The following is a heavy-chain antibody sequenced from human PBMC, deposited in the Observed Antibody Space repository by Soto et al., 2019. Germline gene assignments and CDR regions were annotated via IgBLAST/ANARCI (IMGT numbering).Heavy chain of an antibody. CDR1: GGTFSSYA. J-gene: IGHJ5*02. D-gene: IGHD1-7*01. CDR2: IIPLFGTA. Sequence: QVQLVQSGAEVKKPGSSVKVSCKASGGTFSSYAISWVRQAPGQGLEWMGGIIPLFGTANYAQKFQGRVTITADESTRTAYMELSSVRSEDTAVYYCARGAELELTTTGGLDPWGQGPLLTVSS. V-gene: IGHV1-69*01. CDR3: ARGAELELTTTGGLDP.